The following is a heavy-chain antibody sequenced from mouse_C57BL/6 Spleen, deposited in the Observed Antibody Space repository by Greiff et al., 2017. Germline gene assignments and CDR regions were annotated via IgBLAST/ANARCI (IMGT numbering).Heavy chain of an antibody. CDR3: ARGIYYYGSSYVGYAMDY. D-gene: IGHD1-1*01. J-gene: IGHJ4*01. V-gene: IGHV1-59*01. Sequence: QVQLQQPGAELVRPGTSVKLSCKASGYTFTSYWMHWVKQRPGQGLEWIGVIDPSDSYTNYNQKFKGKATLTVGTSSSTAYMQLSSLTSEDSAVYYCARGIYYYGSSYVGYAMDYWGQGTSVTVSS. CDR1: GYTFTSYW. CDR2: IDPSDSYT.